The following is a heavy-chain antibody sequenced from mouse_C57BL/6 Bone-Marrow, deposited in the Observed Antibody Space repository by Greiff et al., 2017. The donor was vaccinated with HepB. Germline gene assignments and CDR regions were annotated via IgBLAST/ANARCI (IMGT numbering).Heavy chain of an antibody. CDR1: GYTFTSYW. V-gene: IGHV1-5*01. D-gene: IGHD1-1*01. CDR2: IYPGNSDT. J-gene: IGHJ3*01. Sequence: EVQLQQSGTVLARPGASVKMSCKTSGYTFTSYWMHWVKQRPGQGLEWIGAIYPGNSDTSYNQKFKGKAKLTAVTSASTAYMELNSLTNEDSAVYDCTIHDGSSYVWFAYWGQGTLVTVSA. CDR3: TIHDGSSYVWFAY.